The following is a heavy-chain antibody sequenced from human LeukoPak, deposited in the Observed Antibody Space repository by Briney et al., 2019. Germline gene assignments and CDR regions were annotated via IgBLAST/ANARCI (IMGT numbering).Heavy chain of an antibody. J-gene: IGHJ4*02. CDR1: GFTFSSYG. CDR3: AERGYSYE. CDR2: ISYDGSNK. Sequence: GGSLRLSCAASGFTFSSYGMHWVRQAPGKGLEWVAVISYDGSNKYYADSVKGRFTISRDNSKNTLYLQMNSLRAEDTAVYYCAERGYSYEWGQGTLVTVSS. V-gene: IGHV3-30*18. D-gene: IGHD5-18*01.